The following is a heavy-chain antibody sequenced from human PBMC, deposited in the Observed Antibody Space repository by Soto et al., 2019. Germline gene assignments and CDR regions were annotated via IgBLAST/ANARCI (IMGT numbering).Heavy chain of an antibody. D-gene: IGHD3-3*01. CDR1: GFTFSSYA. Sequence: VQLLESGGGLVQPGGSLRLSCAASGFTFSSYAMSWVRQAPGKGLEWVSVISGSGGSTYYADSVKGRFTISRDSSRNTLYLQMNSLRAEDTAVYYCAKDRVRRFSDDYYYGMDVWGQGTTVTVSS. J-gene: IGHJ6*02. CDR3: AKDRVRRFSDDYYYGMDV. V-gene: IGHV3-23*01. CDR2: ISGSGGST.